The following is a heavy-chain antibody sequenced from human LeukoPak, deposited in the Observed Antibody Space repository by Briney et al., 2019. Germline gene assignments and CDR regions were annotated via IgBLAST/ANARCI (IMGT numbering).Heavy chain of an antibody. CDR3: ARDPAVVPTPSLIDY. V-gene: IGHV1-3*01. CDR1: GYTFTSYA. J-gene: IGHJ4*02. Sequence: ASVKGSCKASGYTFTSYAMHWVRQAPGQRLEWMGWINAGNGNTKYSQKFQGRVTITRDTSASTAYMELSSLRSEDTAVYYCARDPAVVPTPSLIDYWGQGTLVTVSS. D-gene: IGHD3-10*01. CDR2: INAGNGNT.